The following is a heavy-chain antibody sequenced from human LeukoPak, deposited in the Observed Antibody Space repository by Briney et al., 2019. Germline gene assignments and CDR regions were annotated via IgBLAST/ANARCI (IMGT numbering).Heavy chain of an antibody. J-gene: IGHJ4*02. CDR3: ARVYYYDSSGYYYFDY. D-gene: IGHD3-22*01. V-gene: IGHV4-30-4*01. CDR2: IYYSGST. CDR1: GGAISSGDYY. Sequence: SQTLSLTCTVSGGAISSGDYYWSWLRQPPGKGLEWIGYIYYSGSTYYNPSLKSRLTISVDTSKNQFSLKLSSVTAADTAVYYCARVYYYDSSGYYYFDYWGQGTLVTVSS.